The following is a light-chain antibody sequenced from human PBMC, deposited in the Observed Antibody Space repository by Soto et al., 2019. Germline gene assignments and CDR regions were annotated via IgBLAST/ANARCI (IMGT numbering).Light chain of an antibody. Sequence: EIVMTQSPLSLPVTPGEPASISCRSSQSLLHDSGDNYLDWYLQKPGQSPQLLIYLAFNRASGVPDRVCGSGLGTDFTLNFSTVETWDVGVYYCMQALQTPLTFGPGTKVDIK. CDR2: LAF. J-gene: IGKJ3*01. CDR1: QSLLHDSGDNY. V-gene: IGKV2-28*01. CDR3: MQALQTPLT.